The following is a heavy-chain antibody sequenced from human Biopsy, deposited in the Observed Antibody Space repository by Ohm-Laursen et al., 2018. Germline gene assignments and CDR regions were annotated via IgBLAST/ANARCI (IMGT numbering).Heavy chain of an antibody. Sequence: ASVKVSCKASGYTFTSYSMNWVRQAPGQGLEWMGMINPSGSTTNYPQIFQGRVTMTRDTSKSTVYMELSSLRSADTAVYFCARNSGWYGGLYYFDYWGRGTLVTVSS. CDR2: INPSGSTT. CDR1: GYTFTSYS. J-gene: IGHJ4*02. CDR3: ARNSGWYGGLYYFDY. V-gene: IGHV1-46*01. D-gene: IGHD6-19*01.